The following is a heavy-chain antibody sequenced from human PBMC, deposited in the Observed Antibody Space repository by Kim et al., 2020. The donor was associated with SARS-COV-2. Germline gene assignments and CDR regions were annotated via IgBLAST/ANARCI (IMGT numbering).Heavy chain of an antibody. V-gene: IGHV5-10-1*01. Sequence: GESLKISCKASGYNFTDYWITWVRQMPGKGLEWMGTIDPDNSYTTYHPSFQGHVTTSADKSITTASLQWSSLKASDTAIYYCAKLGPYGMDVWGQGTTVTVSS. CDR1: GYNFTDYW. CDR2: IDPDNSYT. CDR3: AKLGPYGMDV. J-gene: IGHJ6*02.